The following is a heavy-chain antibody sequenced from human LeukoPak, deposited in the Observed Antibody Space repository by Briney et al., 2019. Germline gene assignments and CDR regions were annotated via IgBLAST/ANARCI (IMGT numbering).Heavy chain of an antibody. Sequence: GGSLRLSCAASGFTFSSYSMNWVRQAPGKGLEWVSSISSSSSYIYYADSVKGRFTISRDNAKNSLYLQMNSLRAEDTAVYYCAREKYSSGWSSDYWGQGTLVTVSS. V-gene: IGHV3-21*01. J-gene: IGHJ4*02. CDR3: AREKYSSGWSSDY. D-gene: IGHD6-13*01. CDR2: ISSSSSYI. CDR1: GFTFSSYS.